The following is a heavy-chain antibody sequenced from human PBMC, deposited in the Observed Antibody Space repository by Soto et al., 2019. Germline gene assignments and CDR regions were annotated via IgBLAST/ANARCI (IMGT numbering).Heavy chain of an antibody. V-gene: IGHV4-31*03. CDR1: GGSISSGGYY. Sequence: TLSLTCTVSGGSISSGGYYWSWIRQHPGKGLEWIGYIYYSGSTYYNPSLKSRVTISVDTSKNQFSLKLSSVTAADTAVYYCARDLKTSGYSSSWYYYYGMDVWGQGTTVTVSS. CDR2: IYYSGST. J-gene: IGHJ6*02. D-gene: IGHD6-13*01. CDR3: ARDLKTSGYSSSWYYYYGMDV.